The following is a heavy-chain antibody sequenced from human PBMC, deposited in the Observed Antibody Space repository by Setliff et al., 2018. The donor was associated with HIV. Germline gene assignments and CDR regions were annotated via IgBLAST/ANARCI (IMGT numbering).Heavy chain of an antibody. J-gene: IGHJ5*02. CDR2: INTQAGSP. Sequence: ASVKVSCKPSGYTFTTYGLSWVRQAPGQGLEWMGWINTQAGSPTYAQAFTGRFVFSVDTSVTTAYLQISGLKADDTAVYYCARALYVEYGGDLNWLDPWGQGTLVTVSS. CDR1: GYTFTTYG. V-gene: IGHV7-4-1*02. D-gene: IGHD4-17*01. CDR3: ARALYVEYGGDLNWLDP.